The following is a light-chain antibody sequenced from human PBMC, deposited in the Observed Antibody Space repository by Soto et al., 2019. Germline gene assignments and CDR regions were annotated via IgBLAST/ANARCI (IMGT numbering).Light chain of an antibody. Sequence: QSVLTQPASVSGSPGQSITISRTGTSRDVGYYNLVSWFRQHPGNAPKLIIYEVTKRPSGVSDRFSGSKSGNTASLTISGLQPEDEADYYCCSYAGSGALGVFGAGTKSPS. CDR3: CSYAGSGALGV. J-gene: IGLJ1*01. CDR1: SRDVGYYNL. CDR2: EVT. V-gene: IGLV2-23*02.